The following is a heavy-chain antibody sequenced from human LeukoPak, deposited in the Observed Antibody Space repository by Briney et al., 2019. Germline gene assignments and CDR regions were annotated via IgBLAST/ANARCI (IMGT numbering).Heavy chain of an antibody. CDR3: ARDTRGSYYGMDV. CDR2: ISSSSSYI. D-gene: IGHD1-26*01. CDR1: GFTFSSYS. V-gene: IGHV3-21*01. J-gene: IGHJ6*02. Sequence: GGSLRLSCAASGFTFSSYSMNWVRQAPGKGLEWVSSISSSSSYIYYADSVKGRFTISRDNAKNSLYLQMNSLRAEDTAVYYCARDTRGSYYGMDVWGQGTTVTVSS.